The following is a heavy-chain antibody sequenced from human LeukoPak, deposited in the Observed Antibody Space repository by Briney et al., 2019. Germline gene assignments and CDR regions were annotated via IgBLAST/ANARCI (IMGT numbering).Heavy chain of an antibody. CDR3: ARASGRYSDAFDI. CDR1: GYTFTGYY. J-gene: IGHJ3*02. Sequence: ASVKVSCKASGYTFTGYYIHWVRQAPGQGLEWMGCINPNSGGTNYAQKFQGRVTMTRDTSISTAYMELSRLTSDDTAVYYCARASGRYSDAFDIWGQGTMVTVSS. D-gene: IGHD1-26*01. CDR2: INPNSGGT. V-gene: IGHV1-2*02.